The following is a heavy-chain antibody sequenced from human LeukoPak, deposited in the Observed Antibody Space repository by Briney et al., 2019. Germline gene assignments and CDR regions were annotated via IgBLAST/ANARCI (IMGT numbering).Heavy chain of an antibody. CDR1: GFTFSDYY. Sequence: GGSLRLSCAASGFTFSDYYMSWIRQAPGKGLEWVSYISSSGSTIYYADSVKGRFTISRDNAKNSLYLQMNSLRAEDTAVYYCASNSGYYFWSGYVEGENWFVPWGEGALVTVSS. V-gene: IGHV3-11*04. CDR3: ASNSGYYFWSGYVEGENWFVP. D-gene: IGHD3-3*01. J-gene: IGHJ5*02. CDR2: ISSSGSTI.